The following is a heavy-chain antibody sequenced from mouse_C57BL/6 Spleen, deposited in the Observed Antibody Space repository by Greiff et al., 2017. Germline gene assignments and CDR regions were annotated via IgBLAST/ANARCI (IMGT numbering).Heavy chain of an antibody. CDR2: IWGVGST. D-gene: IGHD1-1*01. Sequence: VQLQQSGPGLVAPSQSLSITCTVSGFSLTSYGVDWVRQSPGKGLEWLGVIWGVGSTNYNSALKSRLSISKDNSKSQVFLKMNSLQTDDTAMYYCASGDDGFAYWGQGTLVTVSA. CDR3: ASGDDGFAY. J-gene: IGHJ3*01. CDR1: GFSLTSYG. V-gene: IGHV2-6*01.